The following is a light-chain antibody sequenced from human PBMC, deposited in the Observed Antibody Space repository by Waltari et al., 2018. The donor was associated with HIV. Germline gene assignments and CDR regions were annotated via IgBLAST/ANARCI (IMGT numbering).Light chain of an antibody. V-gene: IGKV1-NL1*01. CDR2: GTS. J-gene: IGKJ2*01. CDR3: QQYYSIPNT. Sequence: DVHMTQSPSSLSASVGDRVTITCRASQPISNSLAWYQQKPGKAPKPLVYGTSRLESGVPSRFSGSGSGTDHTLTISSLQPEDFASYYCQQYYSIPNTFGQGTKLEIK. CDR1: QPISNS.